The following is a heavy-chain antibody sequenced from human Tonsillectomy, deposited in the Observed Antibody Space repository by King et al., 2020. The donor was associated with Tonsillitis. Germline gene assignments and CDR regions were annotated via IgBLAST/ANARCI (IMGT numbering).Heavy chain of an antibody. V-gene: IGHV3-30*03. CDR1: GFIFSTYG. CDR3: AGGPTAVAGKASFDY. Sequence: VQLVESGGGVVKPGRSLRLSCAASGFIFSTYGMHWVRQAPGKGLEWAALISKDGSNKHYEDSVKGRFTISRDNSKNKLYLQMNSLRAEDTAVYYCAGGPTAVAGKASFDYWGQGALVTVSS. CDR2: ISKDGSNK. D-gene: IGHD6-19*01. J-gene: IGHJ4*02.